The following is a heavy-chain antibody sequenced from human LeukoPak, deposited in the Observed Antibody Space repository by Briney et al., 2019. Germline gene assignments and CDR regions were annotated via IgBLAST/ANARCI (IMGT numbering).Heavy chain of an antibody. D-gene: IGHD2-8*01. Sequence: GGSLRLSCAASGFTFSSYWMTWVRPARGEGLEWVANIKQDGSEKFDVDSVRGRFTISRDSAKNSLYLQMNSLRAEDTAVYSCARGADGVSSNARGWFDPWGQGTLVTVSS. CDR2: IKQDGSEK. CDR1: GFTFSSYW. J-gene: IGHJ5*02. CDR3: ARGADGVSSNARGWFDP. V-gene: IGHV3-7*01.